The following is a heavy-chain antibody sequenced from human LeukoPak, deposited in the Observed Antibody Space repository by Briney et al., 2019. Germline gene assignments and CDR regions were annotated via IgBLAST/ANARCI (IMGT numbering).Heavy chain of an antibody. V-gene: IGHV4-4*07. CDR3: AGDSGVYGGHCGFDY. CDR1: GGPISSYY. D-gene: IGHD4-23*01. Sequence: SETLSLTCTVSGGPISSYYWSWMRQPAGKGLEWIGCIYTSGSNIYHPSLKSRITISVRQFKNHFSLTLSSVTVADKAVYYFAGDSGVYGGHCGFDYWGQGTLVTVSS. CDR2: IYTSGSN. J-gene: IGHJ4*02.